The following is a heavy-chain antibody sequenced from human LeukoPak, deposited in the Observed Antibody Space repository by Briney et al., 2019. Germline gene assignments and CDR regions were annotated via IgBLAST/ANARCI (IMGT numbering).Heavy chain of an antibody. CDR3: ARGGTRLQPDY. Sequence: SETLSLTCAISGSSISSGYYWGWIRQPPGEGLEYIGSIHHSGSTYYSPSLKSRVTISVDMSKNQLSLKVTSVTAADTAVYYCARGGTRLQPDYWGQGTLVTVSS. CDR2: IHHSGST. CDR1: GSSISSGYY. D-gene: IGHD4-11*01. J-gene: IGHJ4*02. V-gene: IGHV4-38-2*01.